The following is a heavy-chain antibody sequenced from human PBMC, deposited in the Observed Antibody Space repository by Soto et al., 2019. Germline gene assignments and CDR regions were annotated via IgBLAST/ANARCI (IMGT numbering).Heavy chain of an antibody. CDR1: GGSFSGYY. CDR2: INHSGST. D-gene: IGHD1-26*01. CDR3: ARASGSYYQFDY. V-gene: IGHV4-34*01. Sequence: SETLSLTCAVYGGSFSGYYWSWIRQPPGKGLEWIGEINHSGSTYYNPSLKSRVTISVDTSKNQFSLKLSSVTAADTAVYYCARASGSYYQFDYWGQGTLVTVSS. J-gene: IGHJ4*02.